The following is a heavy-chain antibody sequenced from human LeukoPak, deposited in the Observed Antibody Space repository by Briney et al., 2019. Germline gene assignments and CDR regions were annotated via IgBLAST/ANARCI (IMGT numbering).Heavy chain of an antibody. CDR1: GGSFSGYY. J-gene: IGHJ6*02. D-gene: IGHD5-18*01. Sequence: SETLSFTCAVYGGSFSGYYWSWIRQPPGKGLEWIGEINHSGNTNYNSSLKSRLTISVDMSKNQVSLKLRSVTAADTAVFYCARGSFAASYGMDVWGQGTTVTVSS. CDR3: ARGSFAASYGMDV. V-gene: IGHV4-34*01. CDR2: INHSGNT.